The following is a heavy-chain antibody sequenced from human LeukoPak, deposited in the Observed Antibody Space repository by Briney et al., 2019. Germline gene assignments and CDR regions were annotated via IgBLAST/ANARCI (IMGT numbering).Heavy chain of an antibody. CDR2: IWSDGSNQ. CDR3: AKDAQRGFDYSNSLEY. CDR1: GFTFSHYA. Sequence: GGSLRLSCAASGFTFSHYAMHWVRQAPGKGLECVAVIWSDGSNQFYADPVKGRFTISRDDSQKTVFLQMNSLRAEDTAIYYCAKDAQRGFDYSNSLEYWGQGTLVTVSS. V-gene: IGHV3-33*06. J-gene: IGHJ4*02. D-gene: IGHD4-11*01.